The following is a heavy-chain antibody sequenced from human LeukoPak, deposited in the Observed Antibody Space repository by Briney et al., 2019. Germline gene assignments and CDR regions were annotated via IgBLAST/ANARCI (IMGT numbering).Heavy chain of an antibody. CDR1: GYTFTSYD. CDR2: MNPNSGNT. CDR3: ARAFSSGWYKYYYYYMDV. D-gene: IGHD6-19*01. V-gene: IGHV1-8*03. J-gene: IGHJ6*03. Sequence: ASVKVSCKASGYTFTSYDINWVRQATGQGLEWMGWMNPNSGNTGYAQKFQGRVTITRNTSISTAYMELSSLRSEDTAVYYCARAFSSGWYKYYYYYMDVWGKGTTVTVSS.